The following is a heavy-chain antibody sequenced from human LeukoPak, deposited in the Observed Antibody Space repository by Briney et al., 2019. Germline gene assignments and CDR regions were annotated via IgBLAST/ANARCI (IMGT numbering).Heavy chain of an antibody. J-gene: IGHJ4*02. D-gene: IGHD3-22*01. CDR3: ARGANYYDSSAAFDY. V-gene: IGHV1-69*05. CDR2: IIPIFGTA. CDR1: GGTFSSYA. Sequence: ASVKVSCKASGGTFSSYAISWVRQAPGQGLEWMGGIIPIFGTANYAQKLQGRVTMTTDTSTSTAYMELRSLRSDDTAVYYCARGANYYDSSAAFDYWGQGTLVTVSS.